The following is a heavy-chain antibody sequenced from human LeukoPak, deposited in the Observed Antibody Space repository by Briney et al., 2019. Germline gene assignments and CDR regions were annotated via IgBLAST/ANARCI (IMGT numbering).Heavy chain of an antibody. D-gene: IGHD3-10*01. V-gene: IGHV1-2*02. Sequence: ASVKVSCKASGYTFTGYYMHWVRQAPGQGLEWMGWINPNSGGTNYAQKFRGRVTMTRDTSISTAYMELSRLRSDDTAVYYCASLEYGSGSYYRDDAFDTWGQGTMVTVSS. J-gene: IGHJ3*02. CDR3: ASLEYGSGSYYRDDAFDT. CDR1: GYTFTGYY. CDR2: INPNSGGT.